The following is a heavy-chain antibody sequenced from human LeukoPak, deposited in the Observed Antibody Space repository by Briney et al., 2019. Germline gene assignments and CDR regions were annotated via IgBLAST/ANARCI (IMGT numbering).Heavy chain of an antibody. CDR1: GFTFSSYS. D-gene: IGHD6-19*01. J-gene: IGHJ4*02. V-gene: IGHV3-21*04. Sequence: GGSLRLSCAASGFTFSSYSMNWVRQAPGKGLEWVSSISSSSSYIYYADSVKGRFTISRDNSKNTVYLQMNSLRAEDTAVYYCAKGRTWLAFRLWGQGTLVTVSS. CDR2: ISSSSSYI. CDR3: AKGRTWLAFRL.